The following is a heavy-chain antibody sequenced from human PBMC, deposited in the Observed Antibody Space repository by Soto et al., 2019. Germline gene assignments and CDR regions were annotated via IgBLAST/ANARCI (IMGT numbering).Heavy chain of an antibody. D-gene: IGHD3-3*01. V-gene: IGHV4-4*08. CDR2: MYSSGSS. CDR3: ARAQRFLEWLLPLDY. Sequence: PSETLSLTCTVSGGSITPYKWSWIRQSPGKGLEWIAYMYSSGSSDYNPSLKGRVTISMDTSKNQFSLKLSSVTAADTAVYYCARAQRFLEWLLPLDYWGQGTLVTVSS. CDR1: GGSITPYK. J-gene: IGHJ4*02.